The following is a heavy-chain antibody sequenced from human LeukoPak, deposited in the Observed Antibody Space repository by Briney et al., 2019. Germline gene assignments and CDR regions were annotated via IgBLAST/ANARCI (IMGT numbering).Heavy chain of an antibody. Sequence: GASVKVSCKASGGTFSSYAISWVRQAPGQGLEWMGWINPQNTGTNYAQKFQDRVTMTRDTSIRTAYMVLIRLKSDVTAVFYCARGGPLEWAPDAFDLWGQGTMVTVSS. V-gene: IGHV1-2*02. CDR1: GGTFSSYA. D-gene: IGHD1-1*01. J-gene: IGHJ3*01. CDR3: ARGGPLEWAPDAFDL. CDR2: INPQNTGT.